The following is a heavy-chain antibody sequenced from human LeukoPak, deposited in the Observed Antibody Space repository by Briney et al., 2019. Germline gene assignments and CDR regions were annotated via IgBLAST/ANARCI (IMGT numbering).Heavy chain of an antibody. D-gene: IGHD3-10*01. V-gene: IGHV4-39*01. J-gene: IGHJ5*02. CDR1: GGSISSSSYY. Sequence: SETLSLTCTVSGGSISSSSYYWGWIRQPPGKGLEWIRSIYYSGSTYYNPSLKSRVTISVDTSKNQFSLKLSSVTAADTAVYYCARYRPGGAIGDVGFDPWGQGTLVTVSS. CDR2: IYYSGST. CDR3: ARYRPGGAIGDVGFDP.